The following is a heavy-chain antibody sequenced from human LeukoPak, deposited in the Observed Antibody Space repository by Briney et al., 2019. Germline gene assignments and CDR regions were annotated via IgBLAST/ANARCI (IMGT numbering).Heavy chain of an antibody. V-gene: IGHV4-31*03. J-gene: IGHJ4*02. CDR2: IYYGGST. D-gene: IGHD3-22*01. CDR1: GGSISSGGYY. Sequence: SETLSLTCTVSGGSISSGGYYWSWIRQHPGKGLEWIGYIYYGGSTYYNPSLKSRVTISVDTSKNQFSLKLSSVTAADTAVYYCARCGGYYDSRRDFDYWGQGTLVTVSS. CDR3: ARCGGYYDSRRDFDY.